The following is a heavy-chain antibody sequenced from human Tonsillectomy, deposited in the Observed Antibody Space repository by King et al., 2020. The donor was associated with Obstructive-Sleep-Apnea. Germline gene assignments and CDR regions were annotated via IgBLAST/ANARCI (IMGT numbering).Heavy chain of an antibody. Sequence: VQLVESGGGLVKPGGSLRLSCAASGFTFSNAWMSWVRQAPGKGLEWVGRIKSKTDVGTTDYAAPVKGRFTISRDDSKNTLYLQMNSLKTEDTAVYYCTTGSNVPRIPFFDYWGQGTLVTVSS. D-gene: IGHD2-2*01. V-gene: IGHV3-15*01. CDR1: GFTFSNAW. J-gene: IGHJ4*02. CDR2: IKSKTDVGTT. CDR3: TTGSNVPRIPFFDY.